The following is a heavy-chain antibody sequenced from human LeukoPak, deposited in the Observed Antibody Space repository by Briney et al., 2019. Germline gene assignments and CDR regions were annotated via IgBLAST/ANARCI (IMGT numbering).Heavy chain of an antibody. D-gene: IGHD2-2*01. CDR3: ASEYCSSTSCSFDY. CDR1: GASINKYY. CDR2: IYYSGST. Sequence: SETLSLTCTVSGASINKYYWSWIRQPPRKGLEWIGYIYYSGSTNYNPSLKSRVTVSVDTSKNQFSLKLSSVTAADTAVYYCASEYCSSTSCSFDYWGQGTLVTVSS. V-gene: IGHV4-59*01. J-gene: IGHJ4*02.